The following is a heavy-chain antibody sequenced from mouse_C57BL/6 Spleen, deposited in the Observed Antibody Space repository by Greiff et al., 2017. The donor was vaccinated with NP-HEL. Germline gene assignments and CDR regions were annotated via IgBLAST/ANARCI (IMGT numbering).Heavy chain of an antibody. CDR2: IYPGDGDT. V-gene: IGHV1-80*01. Sequence: VKLQESGAELVKPGASVKISCKASGYAFSSYWMNWVKQRPGKGLEWIGQIYPGDGDTNYNGKFKGKATLTADKSSSTAYMQLSSLTSEDSAVYFCAREGVITTVAYYAMDYWGQGTSVTVSS. CDR1: GYAFSSYW. CDR3: AREGVITTVAYYAMDY. J-gene: IGHJ4*01. D-gene: IGHD1-1*01.